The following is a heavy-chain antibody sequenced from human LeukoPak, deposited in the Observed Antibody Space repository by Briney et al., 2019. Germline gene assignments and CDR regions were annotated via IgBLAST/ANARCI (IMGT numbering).Heavy chain of an antibody. D-gene: IGHD3-22*01. J-gene: IGHJ4*02. CDR2: ISSNGGST. CDR1: GFTFSSYA. CDR3: AREGVGYDSSGSFDY. V-gene: IGHV3-64*04. Sequence: PGGSLRLSCSASGFTFSSYAMHWVRQAPGKGLEYVSAISSNGGSTYYADSVKGRFTISRDNSKNTLYLQMNSLRAEDTAVYYCAREGVGYDSSGSFDYWGQGTLVTVSS.